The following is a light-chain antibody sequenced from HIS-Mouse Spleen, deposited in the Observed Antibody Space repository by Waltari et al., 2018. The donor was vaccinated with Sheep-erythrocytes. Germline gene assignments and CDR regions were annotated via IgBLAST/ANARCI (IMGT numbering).Light chain of an antibody. V-gene: IGLV3-27*01. CDR3: YSAADNNLV. J-gene: IGLJ3*02. CDR2: KDS. Sequence: SYELTQPSSVSVSPGQTARITCSGDVLAKKYARWFQQKPGQAPVLVIYKDSERPSGIPERFSSSSSGTTVTLTIGGAQVEDEADYYCYSAADNNLVFGGGTKLTVL. CDR1: VLAKKY.